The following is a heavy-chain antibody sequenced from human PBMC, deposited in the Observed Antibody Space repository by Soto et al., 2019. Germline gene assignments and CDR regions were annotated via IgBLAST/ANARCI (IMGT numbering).Heavy chain of an antibody. D-gene: IGHD2-15*01. CDR1: GFTFSSYA. Sequence: QVPLVESGGGVVQPGRSLRLSCAASGFTFSSYAMHWVRQASGKGLEWVAVISYDGSNKYYADSVKGRFTISRDNSKNTLYLQMNSLRAEDTAVYYCARIPSSSGRAHFDYWGQGTMVTVSS. J-gene: IGHJ4*02. V-gene: IGHV3-30-3*01. CDR2: ISYDGSNK. CDR3: ARIPSSSGRAHFDY.